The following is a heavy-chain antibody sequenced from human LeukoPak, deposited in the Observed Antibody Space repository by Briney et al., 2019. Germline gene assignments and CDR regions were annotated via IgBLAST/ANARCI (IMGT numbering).Heavy chain of an antibody. V-gene: IGHV3-48*01. CDR2: ISSNSSTI. Sequence: GGSLRLSCAASGFTFSSYSMNWVRQAPGKGLEWVSYISSNSSTIYYADSVKGRFTISRDNAKNSLYLQMNSLRAEDTAVYYCARVAGEGTDYWGQGTLVTVSS. J-gene: IGHJ4*02. CDR1: GFTFSSYS. CDR3: ARVAGEGTDY. D-gene: IGHD1-14*01.